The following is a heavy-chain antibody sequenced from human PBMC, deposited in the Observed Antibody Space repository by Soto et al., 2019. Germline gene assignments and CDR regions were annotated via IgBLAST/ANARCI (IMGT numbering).Heavy chain of an antibody. CDR1: GYTFTRYY. CDR2: VSAYNGNT. CDR3: ARGGQWDFLSDY. V-gene: IGHV1-18*01. J-gene: IGHJ4*02. D-gene: IGHD1-26*01. Sequence: ASVKVSCKASGYTFTRYYINWVRQALGQGLEWMGWVSAYNGNTHYEQKLQGRVTLTTDTSTSTAYMELRSLRSDDTAVYFCARGGQWDFLSDYWGQGTLVTVSS.